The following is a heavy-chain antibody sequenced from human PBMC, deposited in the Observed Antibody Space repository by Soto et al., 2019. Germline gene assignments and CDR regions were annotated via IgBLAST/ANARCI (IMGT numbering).Heavy chain of an antibody. V-gene: IGHV3-30*18. J-gene: IGHJ6*02. D-gene: IGHD3-3*01. Sequence: HPGGSLRLSCAASGFTFSSYGMHWVRQAPGKGLEWVAVISYDGSNKYYADSVKGRFTISRDNSKNTLYLQMNSLRAEDTAVYYCAKEGQYYEFWSGYYGYYGMDVWGQGTTVTVSS. CDR3: AKEGQYYEFWSGYYGYYGMDV. CDR1: GFTFSSYG. CDR2: ISYDGSNK.